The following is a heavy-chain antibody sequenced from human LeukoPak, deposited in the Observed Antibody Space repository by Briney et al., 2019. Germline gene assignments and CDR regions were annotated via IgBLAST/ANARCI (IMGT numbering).Heavy chain of an antibody. D-gene: IGHD6-13*01. J-gene: IGHJ5*02. CDR1: GGSISSSNW. V-gene: IGHV4-4*02. CDR2: IYHSGST. Sequence: SETPSLTCAVSGGSISSSNWWSWVRQPPGKGLEWIGEIYHSGSTNYNPSLKSRVTISVDKSKNQFSLKLSSVTAADTAVYYCARDGTDRNWFDPWGQGTLVTVSS. CDR3: ARDGTDRNWFDP.